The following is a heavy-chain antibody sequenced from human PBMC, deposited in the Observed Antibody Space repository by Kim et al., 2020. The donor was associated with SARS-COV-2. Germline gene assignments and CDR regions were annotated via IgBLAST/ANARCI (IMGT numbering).Heavy chain of an antibody. D-gene: IGHD6-13*01. V-gene: IGHV4-31*03. Sequence: SETLSLTCTVSGGSISSGGYYWSWIRQHPGKGLEWIGYIYYNGSTYYNPSLKSRVTISVDTSKNQFSLRLSSVTAADTAVYYCARASSWRYNWFDPWGQGTLVTVSS. CDR2: IYYNGST. CDR3: ARASSWRYNWFDP. J-gene: IGHJ5*02. CDR1: GGSISSGGYY.